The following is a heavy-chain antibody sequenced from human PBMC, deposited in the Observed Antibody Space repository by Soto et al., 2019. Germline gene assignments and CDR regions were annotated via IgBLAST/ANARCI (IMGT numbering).Heavy chain of an antibody. CDR2: TSFDGINK. D-gene: IGHD2-15*01. CDR1: GFIFSNYC. CDR3: AKDLNGGTQFDP. V-gene: IGHV3-30*18. Sequence: SGGSLILSCAASGFIFSNYCMHWVRQAPGKGLEWVAVTSFDGINKYYGDSVKGRFTISRDNSKNTLYLQMNSLRVEDTAVYYCAKDLNGGTQFDPWGQGTLVTVSS. J-gene: IGHJ5*02.